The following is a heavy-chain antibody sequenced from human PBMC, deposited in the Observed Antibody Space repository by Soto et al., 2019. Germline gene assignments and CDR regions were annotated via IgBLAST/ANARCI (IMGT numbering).Heavy chain of an antibody. Sequence: SETLSLTCTVSGGSISSYYWSWIRQPPGKGLEWIGYIYYSGSTNYNPSLKSRVTISVDTSKNQFSLKLSSVTAADTAVYYCARAWGWYEFRWFDPWGQGTLVTVS. CDR3: ARAWGWYEFRWFDP. CDR2: IYYSGST. V-gene: IGHV4-59*01. J-gene: IGHJ5*02. CDR1: GGSISSYY. D-gene: IGHD6-19*01.